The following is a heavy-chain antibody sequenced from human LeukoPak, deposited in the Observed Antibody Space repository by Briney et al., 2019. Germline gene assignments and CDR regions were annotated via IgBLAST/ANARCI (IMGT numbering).Heavy chain of an antibody. V-gene: IGHV3-11*01. CDR3: ARDAGSSWYFFDY. CDR1: GFTFSDHY. D-gene: IGHD6-13*01. J-gene: IGHJ4*02. CDR2: ISRSGDTT. Sequence: GGSLRLSCAASGFTFSDHYMSWIRQASGKGLEWLSYISRSGDTTYYADSVKGRFTVSRDNAKNSLYLQMNSLTVDDTAVYYCARDAGSSWYFFDYWGQGILVTVSS.